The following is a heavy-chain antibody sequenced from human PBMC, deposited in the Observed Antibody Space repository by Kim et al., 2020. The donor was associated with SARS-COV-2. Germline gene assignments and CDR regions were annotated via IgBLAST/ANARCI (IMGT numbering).Heavy chain of an antibody. J-gene: IGHJ6*02. CDR3: ARDGSPFTIFGVVTRTGMDV. CDR2: ISSSSSYI. V-gene: IGHV3-21*01. Sequence: GGSLRLSCAASGFTFSSYSMNWVRQAPGKGLEWVSSISSSSSYIYYADSVKGRFTISRDNAKNSLYLQMNSLRAEDTAVYYCARDGSPFTIFGVVTRTGMDVWGQGTTVTVSS. D-gene: IGHD3-3*01. CDR1: GFTFSSYS.